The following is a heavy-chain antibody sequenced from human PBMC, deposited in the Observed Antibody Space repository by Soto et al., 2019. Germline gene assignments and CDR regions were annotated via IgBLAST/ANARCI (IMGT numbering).Heavy chain of an antibody. CDR2: IIPFIGTA. CDR1: GGTFSSYA. CDR3: ARVVMTTVPASYYYGMDV. D-gene: IGHD4-4*01. Sequence: QVQLVQSGAEVKKPGSSVTVSCKASGGTFSSYAISWVRQAPGQGLEWMGRIIPFIGTANYAQKFQGRVTIAADESTSTAHMELTSLRSEDPAVYYCARVVMTTVPASYYYGMDVWGQETTVTVSS. J-gene: IGHJ6*02. V-gene: IGHV1-69*18.